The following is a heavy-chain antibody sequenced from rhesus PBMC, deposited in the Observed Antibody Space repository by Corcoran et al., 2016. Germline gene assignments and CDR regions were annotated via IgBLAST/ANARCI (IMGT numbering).Heavy chain of an antibody. CDR1: GGSISGHY. CDR2: VYGDGSSK. V-gene: IGHV4S11*01. D-gene: IGHD6-31*01. J-gene: IGHJ6*01. CDR3: ASQGYGSGSYGLDS. Sequence: QVQLQESGPGLVKPSETLSLSCTVSGGSISGHYWNWIRQFPGKGLEWIGNVYGDGSSKKTTPSLQGRVTRSVDTSKNQVSLRLTSVTAADTAVYYCASQGYGSGSYGLDSWGQGVGVTVSP.